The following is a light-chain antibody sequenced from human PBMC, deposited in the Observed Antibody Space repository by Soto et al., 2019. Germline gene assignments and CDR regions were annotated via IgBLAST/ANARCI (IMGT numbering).Light chain of an antibody. V-gene: IGLV3-1*01. J-gene: IGLJ1*01. Sequence: SYELTQPPSVSVSPGQTASITCSGDKLGDRFAYWYQQKPGRSPVLVIYQDNNRPSGIPERFSGSNSGNTATLNISGTQAMDEADYYWQAWDSSTYYVFGPGTKLTVL. CDR1: KLGDRF. CDR2: QDN. CDR3: QAWDSSTYYV.